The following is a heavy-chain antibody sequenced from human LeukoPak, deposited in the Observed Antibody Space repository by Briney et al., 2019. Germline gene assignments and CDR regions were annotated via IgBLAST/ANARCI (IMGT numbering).Heavy chain of an antibody. Sequence: PGGSLRLSCAASGFTFSSYGMHWVRQAPGKGLEWVAVISYGGSNKYYADSVKGRFTISRDNSKNTLYLQMNSLRAEDTAVYYCAKDSAVAGTFDYWGQGTLVTVSS. CDR3: AKDSAVAGTFDY. J-gene: IGHJ4*02. D-gene: IGHD6-19*01. CDR2: ISYGGSNK. CDR1: GFTFSSYG. V-gene: IGHV3-30*18.